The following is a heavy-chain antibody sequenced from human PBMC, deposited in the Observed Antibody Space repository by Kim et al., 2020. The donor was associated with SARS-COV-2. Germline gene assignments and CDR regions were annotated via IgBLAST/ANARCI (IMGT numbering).Heavy chain of an antibody. CDR2: ISWDGGST. D-gene: IGHD7-27*01. Sequence: GGSLRLSCAASGFTFDDYTMHWVRQAPGKGLEWVSLISWDGGSTYYADSVTGRFTISRDNSKNSLYLQMNSLRTEDTALYYCARSQTGDLAQAFDYWGQGTLVTVSS. V-gene: IGHV3-43*01. CDR3: ARSQTGDLAQAFDY. CDR1: GFTFDDYT. J-gene: IGHJ4*02.